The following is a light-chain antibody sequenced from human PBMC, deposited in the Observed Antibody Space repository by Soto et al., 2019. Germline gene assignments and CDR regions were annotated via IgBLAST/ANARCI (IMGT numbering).Light chain of an antibody. CDR3: CSYAGSFTYVV. CDR2: DVS. V-gene: IGLV2-11*01. J-gene: IGLJ2*01. CDR1: SSDFETYNV. Sequence: QSALTQPASVSGSPGQSITISCTGTSSDFETYNVVSWYQQHPVKAPKLMIYDVSKRPSGVPDRFSGSKSGNTASLTISGLQAEDEADYYCCSYAGSFTYVVFGGGTKVTVL.